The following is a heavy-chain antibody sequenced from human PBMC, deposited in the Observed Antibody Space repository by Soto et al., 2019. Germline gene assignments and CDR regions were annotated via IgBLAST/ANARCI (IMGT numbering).Heavy chain of an antibody. Sequence: SETLSLTCTVSGGSISSYYWSWIRQPPGKGLEWIGYIYYSGSTNYNPSLKSRVTISVDTSKNQFSLKLSSVTAADTAVYYCARTSSAALFDYWGQGTLVTVSS. CDR2: IYYSGST. V-gene: IGHV4-59*01. J-gene: IGHJ4*02. D-gene: IGHD2-2*01. CDR3: ARTSSAALFDY. CDR1: GGSISSYY.